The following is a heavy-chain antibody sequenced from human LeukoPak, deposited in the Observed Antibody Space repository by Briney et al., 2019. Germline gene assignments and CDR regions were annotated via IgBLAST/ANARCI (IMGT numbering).Heavy chain of an antibody. CDR3: ARYGSGSYSFGMDV. J-gene: IGHJ6*02. V-gene: IGHV4-59*08. Sequence: SSETLSLTCTVSGRSISSYYWSWIRQPPGKGLEWIGYIYYSGSTNYDPSLKSRVTISVDTSKNHFSLKLSSVTAADTAVYYCARYGSGSYSFGMDVWGQGTTVTVSS. CDR1: GRSISSYY. CDR2: IYYSGST. D-gene: IGHD3-10*01.